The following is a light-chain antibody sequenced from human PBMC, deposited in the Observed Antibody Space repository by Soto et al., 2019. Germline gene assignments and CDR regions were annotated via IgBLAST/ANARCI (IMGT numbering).Light chain of an antibody. CDR1: QSVLYSSNNKNY. V-gene: IGKV4-1*01. Sequence: DIVMTQSPDSLAVSLGERATINCKSSQSVLYSSNNKNYLAWYQQKPGQPPKLLIYWASTRESGVPDRFSGSGSGPDFTLTISSRQAEDVAVYYCQQYYSTPLTFGGGTKVEIK. J-gene: IGKJ4*01. CDR3: QQYYSTPLT. CDR2: WAS.